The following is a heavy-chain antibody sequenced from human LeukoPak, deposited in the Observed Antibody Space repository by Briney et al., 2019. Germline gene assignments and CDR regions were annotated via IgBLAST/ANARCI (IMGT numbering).Heavy chain of an antibody. CDR3: ARREGGWIAVAGTSFDY. V-gene: IGHV5-51*01. J-gene: IGHJ4*02. D-gene: IGHD6-19*01. CDR2: IYPGDSNT. CDR1: GYSFTSYW. Sequence: GGALQISFKGAGYSFTSYWIGWGRRMAGKGGEWRGIIYPGDSNTRYSPSFQGQVTTSADKSISTAYLQWSSLKASDTAVYYCARREGGWIAVAGTSFDYWGQGTLVTVSS.